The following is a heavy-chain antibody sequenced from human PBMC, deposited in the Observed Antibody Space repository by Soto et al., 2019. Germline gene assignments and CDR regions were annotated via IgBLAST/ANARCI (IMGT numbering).Heavy chain of an antibody. Sequence: QLQLQESGPGLVKTSETLSLTCTVSGVSITNIIYYWDWMRQPPRKGLELIGTIYFSGSTFYNPSLKSRLTISADTSKNQFSLTLSSVTAADTAVYYCARHGSYWGQGTLVAVSS. CDR3: ARHGSY. V-gene: IGHV4-39*01. CDR1: GVSITNIIYY. CDR2: IYFSGST. J-gene: IGHJ4*02.